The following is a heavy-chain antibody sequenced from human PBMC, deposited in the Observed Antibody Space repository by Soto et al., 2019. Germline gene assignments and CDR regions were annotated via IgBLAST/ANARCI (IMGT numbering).Heavy chain of an antibody. D-gene: IGHD6-19*01. CDR1: GFSLSTSGVG. CDR3: ARQWLAPHFDY. Sequence: QITLKESGPTLVKPTQTLTLTCTFSGFSLSTSGVGVGWIRQPPGKALEWLALIYWDDDKRYSPSLKSRLTITKDTSKNQVALTMTNMDPVDTATYYCARQWLAPHFDYWGQGTLVTVSS. V-gene: IGHV2-5*02. CDR2: IYWDDDK. J-gene: IGHJ4*02.